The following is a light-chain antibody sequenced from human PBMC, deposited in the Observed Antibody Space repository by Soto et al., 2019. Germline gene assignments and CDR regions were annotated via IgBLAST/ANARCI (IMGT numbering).Light chain of an antibody. CDR1: SNDVGNYNY. CDR2: DVS. J-gene: IGLJ2*01. Sequence: QSVLTQPPSASGSPGQSVTISCTGTSNDVGNYNYVSWYQQHPGKAPKVLISDVSKRPSGVPDRFSGSKSGNMASLTVSGLQAEDEADYYCSSYSGTNSLLIFGGGTKLTVL. V-gene: IGLV2-8*01. CDR3: SSYSGTNSLLI.